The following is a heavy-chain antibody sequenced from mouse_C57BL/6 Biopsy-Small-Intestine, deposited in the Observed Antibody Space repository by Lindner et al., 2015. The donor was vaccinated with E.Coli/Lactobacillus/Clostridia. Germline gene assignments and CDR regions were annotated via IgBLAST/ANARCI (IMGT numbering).Heavy chain of an antibody. Sequence: SVKVSCKASGYTFTGYYINWVRQAPGQGLEWIGWVSPTGGGTMFAEKFQDRVTMTIDTSINTSYMELSRLTSDDTAVYYCAKVRTLFGVVSRDALDLWGQGTLVTVSS. V-gene: IGHV1-72*04. CDR3: AKVRTLFGVVSRDALDL. CDR2: VSPTGGGT. CDR1: GYTFTGYY. J-gene: IGHJ3*01. D-gene: IGHD1-3*01.